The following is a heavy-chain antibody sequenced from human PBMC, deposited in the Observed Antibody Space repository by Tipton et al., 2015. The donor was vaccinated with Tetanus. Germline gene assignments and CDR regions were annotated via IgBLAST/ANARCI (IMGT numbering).Heavy chain of an antibody. CDR2: IYYTGST. Sequence: TLSLTCTVSGGSISSYYWSWIRQPPGKGLEWIGYIYYTGSTNHNPSLKSRVTISMDRSKNQISLQLTSVTAADTAVYFCAGVTAQRTELYFDHWGQGTLVTVSS. J-gene: IGHJ4*02. D-gene: IGHD6-13*01. V-gene: IGHV4-59*01. CDR1: GGSISSYY. CDR3: AGVTAQRTELYFDH.